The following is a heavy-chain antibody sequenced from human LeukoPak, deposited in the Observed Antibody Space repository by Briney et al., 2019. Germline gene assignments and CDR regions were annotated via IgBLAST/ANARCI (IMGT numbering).Heavy chain of an antibody. Sequence: ASVKVSCKVSGYTFTDYYMHWVRQAPGKGLEWMGLVDPEDGETIYAEKFQGRVTITADTSTDTAYMELSSLRSEDTAVYYCATGLGSGYPEYYFDYWGQGTLVTVSS. V-gene: IGHV1-69-2*01. CDR1: GYTFTDYY. J-gene: IGHJ4*02. D-gene: IGHD3-22*01. CDR2: VDPEDGET. CDR3: ATGLGSGYPEYYFDY.